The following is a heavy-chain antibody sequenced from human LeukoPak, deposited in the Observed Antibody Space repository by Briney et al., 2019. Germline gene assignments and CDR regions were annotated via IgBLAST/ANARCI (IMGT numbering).Heavy chain of an antibody. Sequence: GGSLRLSCAASGFTFSSYSMNWVRQAPGKGLEWVSSISSRSNYIFYADSMKGRFTVSRDNAKNSLYLQMNSLRAEDTAVYYCAREWFEDYWGQGTVVTVSP. D-gene: IGHD3-22*01. CDR1: GFTFSSYS. J-gene: IGHJ4*02. CDR2: ISSRSNYI. CDR3: AREWFEDY. V-gene: IGHV3-21*01.